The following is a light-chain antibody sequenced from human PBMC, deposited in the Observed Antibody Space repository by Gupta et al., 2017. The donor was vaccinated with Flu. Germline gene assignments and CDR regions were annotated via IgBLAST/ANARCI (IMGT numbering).Light chain of an antibody. CDR1: QSVSSSY. V-gene: IGKV3-20*01. CDR2: GAS. J-gene: IGKJ1*01. Sequence: PGTLSLSPGERATLSGRASQSVSSSYLAWYQQKPGQAPRLLIYGASSRATGIPDRFSGSGSGTDFTLTISRREPEDFAVYYCQQYGSSPWTFGKGTKVE. CDR3: QQYGSSPWT.